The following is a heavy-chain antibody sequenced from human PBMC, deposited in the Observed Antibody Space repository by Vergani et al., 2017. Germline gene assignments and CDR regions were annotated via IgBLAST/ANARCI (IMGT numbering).Heavy chain of an antibody. V-gene: IGHV3-15*01. CDR2: IKSKTDGGTT. CDR3: TTDLPYRVGVVPLDY. Sequence: EVQLVESGGGLVKPGGSLRLSCAASGFTFSNAWMSWVRQAPGKGLEWVGRIKSKTDGGTTDYAAPVKGRFTISRDDSKNTLYLQMNSLKTEDTAVYYCTTDLPYRVGVVPLDYWGQGTLVTVSS. J-gene: IGHJ4*02. CDR1: GFTFSNAW. D-gene: IGHD1-26*01.